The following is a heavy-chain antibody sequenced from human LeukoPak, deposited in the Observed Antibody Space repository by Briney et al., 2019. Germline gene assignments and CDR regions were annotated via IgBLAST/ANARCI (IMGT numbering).Heavy chain of an antibody. CDR1: GGSISSGDYY. Sequence: SETLSLTCTVSGGSISSGDYYWSWVRQPPGKGLEWIGYIYYSGSTYYNPSLKSRVTISVDTSKNQFCLKLSSVTAADTAVYYCAREGSSRSAFDIWGQGTMVTVSS. CDR2: IYYSGST. V-gene: IGHV4-30-4*08. D-gene: IGHD6-13*01. J-gene: IGHJ3*02. CDR3: AREGSSRSAFDI.